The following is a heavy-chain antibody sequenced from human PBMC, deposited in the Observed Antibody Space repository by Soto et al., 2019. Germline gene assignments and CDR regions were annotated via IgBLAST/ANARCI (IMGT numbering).Heavy chain of an antibody. CDR2: INHSGST. D-gene: IGHD3-9*01. J-gene: IGHJ4*02. CDR1: GGSFSGYY. CDR3: ERFKVPAGILTCYYRFFRY. Sequence: SETLSLTCAVYGGSFSGYYWSWIRQPPGKGQEWIGEINHSGSTNYNPSLKSRVTISVNKSKNQFSLKLNYVTAAEKAVYSSERFKVPAGILTCYYRFFRYWGQRTLVTVSS. V-gene: IGHV4-34*01.